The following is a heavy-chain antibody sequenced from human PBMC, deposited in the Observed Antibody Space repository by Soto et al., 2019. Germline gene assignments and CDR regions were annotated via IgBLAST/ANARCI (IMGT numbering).Heavy chain of an antibody. CDR3: AADSRYCSGGNCEAY. V-gene: IGHV1-58*02. D-gene: IGHD2-15*01. CDR2: IVVGSGHT. Sequence: SVKVSCKASGFTFTSSAMQWVRQARGQRLEWIGWIVVGSGHTNYAQKFQERVTITRDMSTSTAYMELSSLRSEDTAVYYCAADSRYCSGGNCEAYWGQGTLVTVSS. J-gene: IGHJ1*01. CDR1: GFTFTSSA.